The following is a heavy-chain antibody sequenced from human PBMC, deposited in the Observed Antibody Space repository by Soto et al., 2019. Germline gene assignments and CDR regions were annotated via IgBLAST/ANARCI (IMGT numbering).Heavy chain of an antibody. CDR1: GYSFTSYW. D-gene: IGHD4-17*01. V-gene: IGHV5-51*01. CDR2: IYPGDSDT. Sequence: GESLKISCKGSGYSFTSYWIGWVRQMPGKGLEWMGTIYPGDSDTRYSPSFQGQVTISADKSISTAYLQWSSLKASDTAMYYCARQLGTVKSYYYGMDVWGQGTTVTVSS. CDR3: ARQLGTVKSYYYGMDV. J-gene: IGHJ6*02.